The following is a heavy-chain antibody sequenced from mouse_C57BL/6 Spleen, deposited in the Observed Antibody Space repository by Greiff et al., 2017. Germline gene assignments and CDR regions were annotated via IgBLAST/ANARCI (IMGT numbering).Heavy chain of an antibody. CDR1: GYTFTDYE. CDR3: TRSKATYYRFAY. V-gene: IGHV1-15*01. J-gene: IGHJ3*01. Sequence: QVQLQQSGAELVRPGASVTLSCKASGYTFTDYEMHWVKQTPVHGLEWIGAIDPETGGTAYNQKFKGKAILTADKSSSTAYMELRSLTSEDSAVYYCTRSKATYYRFAYWGQGTLVTVSA. D-gene: IGHD2-12*01. CDR2: IDPETGGT.